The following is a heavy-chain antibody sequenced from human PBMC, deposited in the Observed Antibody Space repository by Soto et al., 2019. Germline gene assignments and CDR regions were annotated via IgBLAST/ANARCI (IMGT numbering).Heavy chain of an antibody. CDR3: SRMYGYGHY. V-gene: IGHV3-23*01. D-gene: IGHD3-16*01. J-gene: IGHJ4*02. Sequence: DVQLLQSGGGLVQPGGSLRVSCAASGFSVSSYSMTWVRQAPGKGLEYVSGISVGGDRKFYADSVKGRFTVSRDYTKNILYLKMDMLRCGDTAIYYCSRMYGYGHYWGQATLVTVSS. CDR2: ISVGGDRK. CDR1: GFSVSSYS.